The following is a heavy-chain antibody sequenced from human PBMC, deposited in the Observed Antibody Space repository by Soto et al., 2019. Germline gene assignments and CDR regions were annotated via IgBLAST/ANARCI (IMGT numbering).Heavy chain of an antibody. D-gene: IGHD1-7*01. V-gene: IGHV3-23*01. J-gene: IGHJ4*02. CDR1: GFTFSTYA. CDR3: AKDRNYPRDQFHY. Sequence: GSLSLSCAASGFTFSTYALSWVLQAPCKGLEWVSAISANGQGIYYADSVRGRFTISRDNSKNTIFLHMDSLRAEDTAVYYCAKDRNYPRDQFHYWGQGTLVTVSS. CDR2: ISANGQGI.